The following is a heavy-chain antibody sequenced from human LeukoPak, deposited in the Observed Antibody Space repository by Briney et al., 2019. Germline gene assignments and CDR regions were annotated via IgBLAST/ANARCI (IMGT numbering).Heavy chain of an antibody. V-gene: IGHV3-7*01. Sequence: GGSLRLSCAASGFTFSSYWMSWVRQAPGKGLEWVANIKQDGSEKYYVDSVKGRFTISRDNAKNSLYLQMNSLRAEDTAVYYCASIVVVVAATPWLPYYYYYMDVWGKGTTVTVSS. CDR1: GFTFSSYW. D-gene: IGHD2-15*01. J-gene: IGHJ6*03. CDR3: ASIVVVVAATPWLPYYYYYMDV. CDR2: IKQDGSEK.